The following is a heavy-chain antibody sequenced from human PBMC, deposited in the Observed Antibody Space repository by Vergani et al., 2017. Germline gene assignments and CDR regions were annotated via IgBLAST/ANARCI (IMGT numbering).Heavy chain of an antibody. V-gene: IGHV3-48*04. Sequence: EVQLVESGGGLVQPGGSLRLSCAASGFTFSSYSMNWVRQAPGKGLEWVSYISSSGSTIYYADSVKGRFTISRDNAKNSLYLQMNSLRAEDTAVYYCARPPYSNYYYYYGMDVWGQGTTVTVSS. CDR3: ARPPYSNYYYYYGMDV. D-gene: IGHD4-11*01. CDR1: GFTFSSYS. J-gene: IGHJ6*02. CDR2: ISSSGSTI.